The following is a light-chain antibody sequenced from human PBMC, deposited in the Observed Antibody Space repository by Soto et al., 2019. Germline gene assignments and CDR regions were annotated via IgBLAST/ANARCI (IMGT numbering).Light chain of an antibody. CDR3: QQYTTFPLT. V-gene: IGKV1-5*01. J-gene: IGKJ4*01. Sequence: DIQMTQSPSTLSASVGDRVTITCRASQSISSWLAWYQQKPGKAPKLLIHEASRLESGVPSRFSGSESGTEFTLTISGLHPDDFATYHCQQYTTFPLTFGGGTTVEIK. CDR2: EAS. CDR1: QSISSW.